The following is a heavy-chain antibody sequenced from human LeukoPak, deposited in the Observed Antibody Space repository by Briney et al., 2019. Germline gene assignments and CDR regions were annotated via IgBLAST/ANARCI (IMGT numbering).Heavy chain of an antibody. CDR1: GYSFTSYW. J-gene: IGHJ4*02. D-gene: IGHD6-6*01. V-gene: IGHV5-51*01. CDR3: ARPRPLNVPYYFDY. Sequence: GASLKISCKGSGYSFTSYWIGCVRQMPRKDLEWMGIIYPGDSDTSYSPSFQGQVTISADKSISPAYLQWSSLKAADTAMYYCARPRPLNVPYYFDYWGQGTLVTVSS. CDR2: IYPGDSDT.